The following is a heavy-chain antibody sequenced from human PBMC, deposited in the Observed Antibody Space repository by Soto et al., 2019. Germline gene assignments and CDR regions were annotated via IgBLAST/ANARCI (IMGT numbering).Heavy chain of an antibody. Sequence: GGSLRLSCAASAFTFSSYSLNWVRQAPGAGLEWVSSISGTGNYIYYADSVKGRFTISRDDAMNSVPLQLDSLTADDTAVYYCARGSEHWLWYFYLGGRGTVVTFSS. J-gene: IGHJ2*01. V-gene: IGHV3-21*06. CDR1: AFTFSSYS. D-gene: IGHD6-19*01. CDR3: ARGSEHWLWYFYL. CDR2: ISGTGNYI.